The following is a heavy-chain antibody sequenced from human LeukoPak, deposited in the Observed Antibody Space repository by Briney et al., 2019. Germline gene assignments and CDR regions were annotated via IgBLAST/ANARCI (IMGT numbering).Heavy chain of an antibody. CDR1: GGSINGYY. CDR2: IYTSGTP. CDR3: GREINVYTAMVLDY. J-gene: IGHJ4*02. V-gene: IGHV4-4*07. D-gene: IGHD5-18*01. Sequence: SETLSLTCTLSGGSINGYYWTWIRQPAGKVLEWIGRIYTSGTPNYNPSLKTRVTMPVDTSKNQFSLKLASVTAADTPMYTFGREINVYTAMVLDYWGQGALLSVSS.